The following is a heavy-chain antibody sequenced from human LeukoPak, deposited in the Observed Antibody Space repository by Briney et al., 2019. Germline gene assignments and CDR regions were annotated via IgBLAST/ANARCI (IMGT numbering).Heavy chain of an antibody. J-gene: IGHJ6*02. D-gene: IGHD3-10*01. V-gene: IGHV3-13*01. Sequence: GGSLRLSCAASGFTFSSYGMHWVRQATGKGLEWVSAIGTAGDTYYPGSVKGRFTISRENAKNSLYLQMNSLRAGDTAVYYCARNRALDYGSGSYYYGMDVWGQGTTVTVSS. CDR1: GFTFSSYG. CDR2: IGTAGDT. CDR3: ARNRALDYGSGSYYYGMDV.